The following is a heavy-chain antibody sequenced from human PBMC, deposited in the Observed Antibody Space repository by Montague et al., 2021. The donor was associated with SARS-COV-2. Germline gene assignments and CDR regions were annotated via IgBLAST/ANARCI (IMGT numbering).Heavy chain of an antibody. V-gene: IGHV3-43*01. CDR2: ISWDGGRT. D-gene: IGHD3-10*02. CDR3: AKALTLCSESMLYGVDV. CDR1: GFTFDDYP. J-gene: IGHJ6*02. Sequence: SLRLSCAASGFTFDDYPMHWVRQAPGKGLEWVSLISWDGGRTFYADSVKGRFTISRDNCKNSLYLQMNSLRTEDAALYYCAKALTLCSESMLYGVDVWGQGTTVTVSS.